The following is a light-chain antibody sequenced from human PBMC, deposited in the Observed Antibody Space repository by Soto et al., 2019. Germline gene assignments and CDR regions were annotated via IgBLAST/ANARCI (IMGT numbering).Light chain of an antibody. J-gene: IGLJ3*02. Sequence: SYELTQPLSVSVALGQTARVTGGGNNIGSKNVHWYQQKPGQAPVLVIYRDTYRPSGIPERFSGYNSGNTATLTISRAQGGDEADYYCHMWDSSTVVFGGWTKLTVL. V-gene: IGLV3-9*01. CDR3: HMWDSSTVV. CDR2: RDT. CDR1: NIGSKN.